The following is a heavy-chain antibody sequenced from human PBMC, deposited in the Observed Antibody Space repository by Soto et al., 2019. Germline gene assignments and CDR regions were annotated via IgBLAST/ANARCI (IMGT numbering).Heavy chain of an antibody. J-gene: IGHJ4*02. V-gene: IGHV3-7*03. CDR1: GFTFGDYW. Sequence: GGSLRLSCAASGFTFGDYWMTWVRQAPGKGLEWVANLKRDGRERYYVDSVKGRFSVSRENAKNSLYLQMNNLRHEDTAVYYCASYVYAFLSRLVRRLDYCGQGTHVTVCS. CDR3: ASYVYAFLSRLVRRLDY. D-gene: IGHD2-8*01. CDR2: LKRDGRER.